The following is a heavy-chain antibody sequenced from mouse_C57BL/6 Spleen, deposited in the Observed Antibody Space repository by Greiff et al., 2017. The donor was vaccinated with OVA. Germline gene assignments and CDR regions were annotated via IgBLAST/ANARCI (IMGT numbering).Heavy chain of an antibody. CDR1: GFSLTSYG. J-gene: IGHJ3*01. D-gene: IGHD2-4*01. V-gene: IGHV2-6*03. Sequence: QVQLKASGPGLVAPSQSLSITCTVSGFSLTSYGVHWVRQPPGKGLEWLVVIWSDGSTTYNSALKSRLSISKDNSKSQVFLKMNSLQTDDTAMYYCARENDYGSWFAYWGQGTLVTVSA. CDR2: IWSDGST. CDR3: ARENDYGSWFAY.